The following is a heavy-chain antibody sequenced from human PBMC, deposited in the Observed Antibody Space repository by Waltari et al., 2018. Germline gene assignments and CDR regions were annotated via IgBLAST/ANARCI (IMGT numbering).Heavy chain of an antibody. CDR1: GGSFSGYY. D-gene: IGHD3-22*01. Sequence: QVQLQQWGAGLLKPSETLSLTCAVYGGSFSGYYWSWIRQPPGKGLEWIGEINHSGSTNYNPSLKSRVTISVDTSKNQFSLKLSSVTAADTAVYYCARGGDYYPSPFDYWGQGTLVTVSS. V-gene: IGHV4-34*01. CDR2: INHSGST. J-gene: IGHJ4*02. CDR3: ARGGDYYPSPFDY.